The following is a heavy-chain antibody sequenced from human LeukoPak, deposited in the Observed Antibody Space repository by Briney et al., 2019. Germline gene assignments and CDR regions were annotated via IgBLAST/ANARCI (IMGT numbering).Heavy chain of an antibody. D-gene: IGHD1-1*01. V-gene: IGHV3-7*03. Sequence: GGSLRLSCAASGFTFSSYWMSWVRQAPGKGLEWVANIKQDGSEKYYVDSVKGRFTISRDNAKNSLYLQMNSLRAEDTAVYYCARSGRYNWNDNWFDPWGQGTLVTVSS. CDR3: ARSGRYNWNDNWFDP. CDR2: IKQDGSEK. CDR1: GFTFSSYW. J-gene: IGHJ5*02.